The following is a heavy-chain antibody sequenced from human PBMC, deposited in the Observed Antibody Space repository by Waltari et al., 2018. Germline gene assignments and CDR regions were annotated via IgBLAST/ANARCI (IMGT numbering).Heavy chain of an antibody. D-gene: IGHD5-18*01. CDR1: GYTFTSYD. Sequence: QVQLVQSGAEVKKPGASVKVSCKASGYTFTSYDINWVRQATGQGLEWMGWMNPNSGNTGYAQKFQGRVTMTRNTSISTAYMELSSLRSEDTAVYYCARVGLETAMPLTYYYYGMDVWGQGTTVTVSS. CDR2: MNPNSGNT. J-gene: IGHJ6*02. CDR3: ARVGLETAMPLTYYYYGMDV. V-gene: IGHV1-8*01.